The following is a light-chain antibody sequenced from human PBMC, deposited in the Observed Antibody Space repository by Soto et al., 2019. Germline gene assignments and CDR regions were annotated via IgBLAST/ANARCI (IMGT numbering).Light chain of an antibody. Sequence: DIVMTQSPDSLAVSLGERATINCKSSQSVLYSSNNKNYLAWYQQKPGQPPKLLIYWASTRESGVPDRFSGSGSGTDFPLTISSRQDEDVAIYYCQQYYSTPRTFGQGNKVEIK. J-gene: IGKJ1*01. CDR3: QQYYSTPRT. CDR1: QSVLYSSNNKNY. V-gene: IGKV4-1*01. CDR2: WAS.